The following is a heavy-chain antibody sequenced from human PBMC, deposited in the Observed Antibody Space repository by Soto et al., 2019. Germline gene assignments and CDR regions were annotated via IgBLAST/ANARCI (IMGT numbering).Heavy chain of an antibody. Sequence: QVQLVESGGGVVQPGRSLRLSCAASGFTFSNYGMHWVRQAPGKGLDWVTLIWSDGSTKYYADSVKGRFTISRDNSKNTLYLQMNSLRVEDTAVYYCARDWYFDSSGYRYWYFDLWGRGTLVTVPS. D-gene: IGHD3-22*01. J-gene: IGHJ2*01. CDR3: ARDWYFDSSGYRYWYFDL. CDR1: GFTFSNYG. V-gene: IGHV3-33*01. CDR2: IWSDGSTK.